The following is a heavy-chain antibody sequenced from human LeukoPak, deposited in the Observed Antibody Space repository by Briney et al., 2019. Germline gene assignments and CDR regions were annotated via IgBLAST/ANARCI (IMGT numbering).Heavy chain of an antibody. CDR1: GYNYKTYG. D-gene: IGHD2-2*01. J-gene: IGHJ4*02. Sequence: GASVRVSSKASGYNYKTYGISWVRQAPGQGLEWMGWINSYSGNTDYKQSVQGRLTMATDTSTTTAYMELRSLRSDDTATYYCVLGECSSTSCYPRRDYRGQGTLVTVSS. CDR3: VLGECSSTSCYPRRDY. CDR2: INSYSGNT. V-gene: IGHV1-18*01.